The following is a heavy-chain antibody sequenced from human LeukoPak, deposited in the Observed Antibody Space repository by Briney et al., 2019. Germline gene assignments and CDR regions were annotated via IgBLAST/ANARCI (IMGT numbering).Heavy chain of an antibody. CDR2: IYSGGST. D-gene: IGHD1-14*01. CDR3: ARSNPDGPHDALDI. Sequence: PGRSLRLSCAASGFTVSSNYMSWVRQAPGKGLEWVSVIYSGGSTYYADSVKGRFPISRDNSKNTLYLQMNSLRAEDTAVYYCARSNPDGPHDALDIWGQGTMVTVSS. CDR1: GFTVSSNY. V-gene: IGHV3-66*02. J-gene: IGHJ3*02.